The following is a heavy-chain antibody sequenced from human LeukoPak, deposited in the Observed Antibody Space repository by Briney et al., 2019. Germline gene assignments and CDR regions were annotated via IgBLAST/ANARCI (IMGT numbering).Heavy chain of an antibody. Sequence: GGSLRLSCAASGFTFSSYSMNWVRQAPGKGLEWVSYISSSSSSTVYYADSVKGRFTISRDNAKNSLYLQMNSLRAEDTAVYYCARGYSYIDYWGQGTLVTVSS. CDR3: ARGYSYIDY. V-gene: IGHV3-48*01. J-gene: IGHJ4*02. D-gene: IGHD5-18*01. CDR2: ISSSSSSTV. CDR1: GFTFSSYS.